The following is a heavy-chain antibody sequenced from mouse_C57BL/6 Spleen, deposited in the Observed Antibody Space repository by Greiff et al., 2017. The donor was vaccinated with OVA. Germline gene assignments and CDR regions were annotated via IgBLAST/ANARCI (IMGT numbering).Heavy chain of an antibody. CDR3: AKGSIDFDY. D-gene: IGHD2-10*02. V-gene: IGHV1-82*01. CDR2: IYPGDGDT. Sequence: VQLQESGPELVKPGASVKISCKASGYAFSSSWMNWVKQRPGKGLEWIGRIYPGDGDTNYNGKFKGKATLTADKSSSTAYMQLSSLTSEDSAVYFCAKGSIDFDYWGQGTTLTVSS. J-gene: IGHJ2*01. CDR1: GYAFSSSW.